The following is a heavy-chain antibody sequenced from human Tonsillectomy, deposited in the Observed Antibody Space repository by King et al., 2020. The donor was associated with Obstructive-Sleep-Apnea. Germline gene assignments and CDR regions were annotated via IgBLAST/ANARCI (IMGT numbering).Heavy chain of an antibody. CDR3: ARDRVLRD. D-gene: IGHD4-17*01. Sequence: VQLVESGGGLVQPGGFRGLSCAASGFTFSIYSMIWVRQAPVRGLEGVSYMCSSSSTIYYADSLKGRFTISRDNAKNSLYLQMNSLRAEDTAVYYCARDRVLRDWGQGTLVTVSS. V-gene: IGHV3-48*04. J-gene: IGHJ4*02. CDR2: MCSSSSTI. CDR1: GFTFSIYS.